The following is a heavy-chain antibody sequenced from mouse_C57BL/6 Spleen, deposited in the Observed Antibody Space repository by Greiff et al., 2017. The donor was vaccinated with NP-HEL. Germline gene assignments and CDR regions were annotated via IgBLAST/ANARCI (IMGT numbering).Heavy chain of an antibody. CDR2: INPYNGGT. CDR1: GYTFTDYY. Sequence: VQLQQSGPVLVKPGASVKMSCKASGYTFTDYYMNWVKQSHGKSLEWIGVINPYNGGTSYNQKFKGKATLTVDKSSSTAYLVLNSLTSEDAAVYYCSRSNSSCLYYFDYWGQGTTLTVAS. J-gene: IGHJ2*01. D-gene: IGHD3-2*02. CDR3: SRSNSSCLYYFDY. V-gene: IGHV1-19*01.